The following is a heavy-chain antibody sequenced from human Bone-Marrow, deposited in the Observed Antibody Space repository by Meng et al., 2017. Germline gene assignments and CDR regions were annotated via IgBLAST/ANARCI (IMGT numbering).Heavy chain of an antibody. Sequence: VAVGESGGGVVQPGMSLRLSCAASGFTFSSYAMHWVRQAPGKGLEWVAVISYDGSNKYYADSVKGRFTISRDNSKNTLYLQMNSLRAEDTAVYYCARVHFDYWGQGTLVTVSS. CDR2: ISYDGSNK. CDR1: GFTFSSYA. V-gene: IGHV3-30*01. CDR3: ARVHFDY. J-gene: IGHJ4*02.